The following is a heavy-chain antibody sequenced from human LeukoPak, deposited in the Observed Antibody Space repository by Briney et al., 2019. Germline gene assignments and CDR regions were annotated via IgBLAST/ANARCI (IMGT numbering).Heavy chain of an antibody. CDR1: GYTFTSYY. D-gene: IGHD5-12*01. V-gene: IGHV1-46*03. CDR3: ARERYSGYDLGY. J-gene: IGHJ4*02. Sequence: ASVKVSCKASGYTFTSYYMHWVRQAPGQGLEWMGIINPSGGSTSYAQKFQGRVTMARDTSTSTVYMELSSLRSEDTAVYYCARERYSGYDLGYWGQGTLVTVSS. CDR2: INPSGGST.